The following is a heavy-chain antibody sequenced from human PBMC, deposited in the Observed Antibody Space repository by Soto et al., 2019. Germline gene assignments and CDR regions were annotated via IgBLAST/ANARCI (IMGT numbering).Heavy chain of an antibody. D-gene: IGHD4-4*01. V-gene: IGHV2-70*11. J-gene: IGHJ4*02. CDR2: IDWDDDK. CDR1: GFSLSTSGMC. Sequence: SGPTLVNPTQTLTLTCTFSGFSLSTSGMCVSWIRQPPGKALEWLARIDWDDDKYYSTSLKTRLTISKDTSKNQVVLTMANMDPVDTATEYGALNKMTTVWDDWGKGTLVNVSS. CDR3: ALNKMTTVWDD.